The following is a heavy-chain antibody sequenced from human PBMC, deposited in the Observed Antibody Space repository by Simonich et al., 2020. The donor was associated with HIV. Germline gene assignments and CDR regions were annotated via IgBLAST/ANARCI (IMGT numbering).Heavy chain of an antibody. CDR1: GYIFTSYG. J-gene: IGHJ4*02. V-gene: IGHV1-18*01. Sequence: QVQLVQSGAEVKKPGASVKVSCKASGYIFTSYGISWVRQAPGQGLEWMGWVRTFGSDTKYSQNLQGRVTMTTDTSTTTVYMELRSLRSDDTAIYYCARGQPYFDYWGQGTLVTVSS. CDR3: ARGQPYFDY. CDR2: VRTFGSDT.